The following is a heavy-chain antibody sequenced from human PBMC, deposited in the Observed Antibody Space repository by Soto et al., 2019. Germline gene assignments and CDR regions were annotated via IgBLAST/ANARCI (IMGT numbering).Heavy chain of an antibody. D-gene: IGHD3-22*01. V-gene: IGHV1-18*01. Sequence: VSVKLSCKSSGSSFTRYRISCVRQAPGQGLEWMGWISAYNGNTNYAQKLQGRVTMTTDTSTSTAYMELRSLRSDDTAVYYCARRSSSGYYFWGQGTLVPVSS. CDR1: GSSFTRYR. CDR3: ARRSSSGYYF. CDR2: ISAYNGNT. J-gene: IGHJ4*02.